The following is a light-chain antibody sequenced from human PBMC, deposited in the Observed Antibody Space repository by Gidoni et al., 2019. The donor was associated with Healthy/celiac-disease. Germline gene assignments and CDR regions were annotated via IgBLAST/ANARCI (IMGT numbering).Light chain of an antibody. V-gene: IGKV1-8*01. CDR3: QQYYSYLIT. J-gene: IGKJ5*01. Sequence: AIRMTQSPSSFSASTGDRVTITCRASQGISSSLAWYQQKPGKAPKLLIYAASTLQSGVPSRFSGSGSGTDFTLTISCLQSEDFATYYCQQYYSYLITFGQGTRLEIK. CDR2: AAS. CDR1: QGISSS.